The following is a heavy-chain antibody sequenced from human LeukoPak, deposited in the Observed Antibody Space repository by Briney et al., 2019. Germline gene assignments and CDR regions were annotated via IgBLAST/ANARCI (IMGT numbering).Heavy chain of an antibody. CDR1: GFTFSSYG. Sequence: GGSLRLSCAASGFTFSSYGMHWVRQAPGKGLEWVAFIRYDGSNKYYADSVKGRFTISRDNAKNSLYLQMNSLRAEDTAVYYCARDHYSNYAGDYWGQGTLVTVSS. CDR2: IRYDGSNK. D-gene: IGHD4-11*01. V-gene: IGHV3-30*02. CDR3: ARDHYSNYAGDY. J-gene: IGHJ4*02.